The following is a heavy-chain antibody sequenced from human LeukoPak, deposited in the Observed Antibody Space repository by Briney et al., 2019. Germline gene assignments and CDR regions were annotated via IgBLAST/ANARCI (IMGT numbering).Heavy chain of an antibody. CDR1: GFTFSNAW. J-gene: IGHJ4*02. D-gene: IGHD3-10*01. CDR3: TTDFHYYGSGSYYRS. CDR2: IKSKTDGGTT. Sequence: GGSLRLSCAASGFTFSNAWMSWVRQAPGRGLEWVGRIKSKTDGGTTDYAAPVKGRFNISRDYSKNTLYLQMNSLKTEDTAVYYCTTDFHYYGSGSYYRSWGQGTLVTVSS. V-gene: IGHV3-15*01.